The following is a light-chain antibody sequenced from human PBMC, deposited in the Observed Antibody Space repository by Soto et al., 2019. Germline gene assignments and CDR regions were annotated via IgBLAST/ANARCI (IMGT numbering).Light chain of an antibody. CDR2: GAA. V-gene: IGKV3-15*01. Sequence: EIVMTQSPATLSVSPGERVTLSCRASQSVFSSLAWYQQKPGQAPRLLIYGAATRATGIPARFSGSGSGTEFTLTISSLQSEDFAVYYCQQYDSWPAFGRGTRVEIK. J-gene: IGKJ4*02. CDR3: QQYDSWPA. CDR1: QSVFSS.